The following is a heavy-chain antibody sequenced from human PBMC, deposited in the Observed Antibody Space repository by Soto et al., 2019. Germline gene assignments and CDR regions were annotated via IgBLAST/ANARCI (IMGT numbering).Heavy chain of an antibody. J-gene: IGHJ6*02. D-gene: IGHD3-16*01. CDR3: ARWGTSGGLDV. Sequence: QVQLVESGGGVVQPGTSLRLSCVGSGFTFRSYVIHWVRQAPGKGLEWVALTSYAGSNNFYADSVKGRFTISRDNSRNTVELEMDSLRLEDTSIYYCARWGTSGGLDVWSQGTVVSVSS. CDR1: GFTFRSYV. CDR2: TSYAGSNN. V-gene: IGHV3-33*05.